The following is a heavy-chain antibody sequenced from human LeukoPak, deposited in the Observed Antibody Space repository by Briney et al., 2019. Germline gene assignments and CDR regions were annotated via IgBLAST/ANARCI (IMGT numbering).Heavy chain of an antibody. CDR3: ARLGITGTTLYYFDY. V-gene: IGHV5-51*01. Sequence: GESLKISCQGSGYPFTTYWIAWVRQMPGKGLEWMGIIYPGDSDTRYSPSFQGQVTISADKSTSTAYLQWSSLKASDTAMFYCARLGITGTTLYYFDYWGQGTLVTVSS. J-gene: IGHJ4*02. D-gene: IGHD1-20*01. CDR2: IYPGDSDT. CDR1: GYPFTTYW.